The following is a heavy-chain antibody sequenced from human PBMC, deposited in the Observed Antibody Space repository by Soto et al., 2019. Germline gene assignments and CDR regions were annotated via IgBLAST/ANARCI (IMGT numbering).Heavy chain of an antibody. D-gene: IGHD6-19*01. J-gene: IGHJ4*02. CDR2: IYSGGST. V-gene: IGHV3-66*04. CDR1: GFTVSSNY. Sequence: EVQLVESGGGLVQPGGSLRLSCAASGFTVSSNYMSWVRQAPGKGLEWVSVIYSGGSTYYADSVKGRFTISRDNSKNTLYLQMNNLRAEDTAVYYCARHSSGPYYFDYWGQGTLVTVSS. CDR3: ARHSSGPYYFDY.